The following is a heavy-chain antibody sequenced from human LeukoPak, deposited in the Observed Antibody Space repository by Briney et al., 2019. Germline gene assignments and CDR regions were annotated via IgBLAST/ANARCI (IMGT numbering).Heavy chain of an antibody. V-gene: IGHV4-59*01. CDR3: ARSRIYCSSTSCYRYFDY. CDR2: IYYSGST. J-gene: IGHJ4*02. CDR1: GGSISSYY. Sequence: SETLSLTCTVSGGSISSYYWSRIRQPPGKGLEWIGYIYYSGSTNYNPSLKSRVTISVDTSKNQFSLKLSSVTAADTAVYYCARSRIYCSSTSCYRYFDYWGQGTLVTVSS. D-gene: IGHD2-2*02.